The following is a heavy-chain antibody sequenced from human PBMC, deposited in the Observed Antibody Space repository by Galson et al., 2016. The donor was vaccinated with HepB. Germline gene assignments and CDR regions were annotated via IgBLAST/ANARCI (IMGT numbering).Heavy chain of an antibody. CDR2: IFSVDAT. Sequence: SLRLSCAASGFTVSGKYMSWARQAPGKGLEWVAVIFSVDATYYRDSVKDRFTISRDNSKNTLYLQMNNLRAEDTAVYYCEGYSDPFDIWGQGTMVTVSS. D-gene: IGHD3-22*01. V-gene: IGHV3-53*01. J-gene: IGHJ3*02. CDR3: EGYSDPFDI. CDR1: GFTVSGKY.